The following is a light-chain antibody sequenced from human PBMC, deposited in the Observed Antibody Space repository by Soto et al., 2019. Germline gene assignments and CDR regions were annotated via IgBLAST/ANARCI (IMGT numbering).Light chain of an antibody. V-gene: IGKV3-20*01. CDR1: QTVRNNY. J-gene: IGKJ1*01. Sequence: EFVLTQSPGTLSLSPGERATLSCRASQTVRNNYLAWYQQKPGQAPRLLIYDASSRATGIPDRFSGGGSGTDFTLTINSLQSEDFAVYDCQQYNNWPMWTFGQGTKVDIK. CDR3: QQYNNWPMWT. CDR2: DAS.